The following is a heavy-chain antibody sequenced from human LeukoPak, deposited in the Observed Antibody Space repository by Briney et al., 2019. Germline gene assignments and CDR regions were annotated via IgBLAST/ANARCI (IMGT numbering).Heavy chain of an antibody. CDR3: ARAGGVHTYGNYFDY. V-gene: IGHV3-11*06. D-gene: IGHD4-17*01. J-gene: IGHJ4*02. Sequence: GGSLRLSCTASGFTFTDYYMSWIRLAPGKGLEWVSYITTRGSYTNYAGSVKGRFTISRDNAKNSLFLQMNGLRAEDTAVYYCARAGGVHTYGNYFDYWGQGTLVTVSS. CDR2: ITTRGSYT. CDR1: GFTFTDYY.